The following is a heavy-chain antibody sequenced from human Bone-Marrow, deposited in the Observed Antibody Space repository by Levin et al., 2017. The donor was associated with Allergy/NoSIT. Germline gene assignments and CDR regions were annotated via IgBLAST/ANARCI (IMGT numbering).Heavy chain of an antibody. V-gene: IGHV4-30-4*01. CDR3: ARGVHRDRGVIYHFYYYMDV. CDR2: IYYTGTT. Sequence: PSETLSLTCSVSGGSINSGDYYLSWIRQSPGKGLEWIGYIYYTGTTSYNPSLRSRVTISADTSKDLFSLQLTSVTAAATAVYYCARGVHRDRGVIYHFYYYMDVWGTGTTVTVSS. CDR1: GGSINSGDYY. J-gene: IGHJ6*03. D-gene: IGHD3-10*01.